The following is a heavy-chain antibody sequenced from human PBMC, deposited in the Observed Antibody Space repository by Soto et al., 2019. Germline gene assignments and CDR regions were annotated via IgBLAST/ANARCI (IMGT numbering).Heavy chain of an antibody. Sequence: QVQLVESGGGVVQPGRSLRLSCAVTGFTFRNYAMHWVRQAPGKGLEWVAHISYDGSKKNYAESVKGRFTISRDNSKNTLFLQLNSLRAEDTALYYCAEAYTDCSGGVCYWVAEYFHHWGQGTLVTVSS. J-gene: IGHJ1*01. CDR3: AEAYTDCSGGVCYWVAEYFHH. CDR2: ISYDGSKK. V-gene: IGHV3-30*18. D-gene: IGHD2-15*01. CDR1: GFTFRNYA.